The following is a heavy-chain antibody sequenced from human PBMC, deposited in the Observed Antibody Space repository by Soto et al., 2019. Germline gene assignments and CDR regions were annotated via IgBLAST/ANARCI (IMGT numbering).Heavy chain of an antibody. D-gene: IGHD2-15*01. Sequence: XETLALTCTVSGCSISSYYWSWIRQPPGKGLEWIGYIYYSGSTNYNPSLKSRVTISVDTSKNQFSLKLSSVTAADTAVYYCARDLGSGGAYWGQGTLVTVSS. J-gene: IGHJ4*02. CDR3: ARDLGSGGAY. V-gene: IGHV4-59*01. CDR2: IYYSGST. CDR1: GCSISSYY.